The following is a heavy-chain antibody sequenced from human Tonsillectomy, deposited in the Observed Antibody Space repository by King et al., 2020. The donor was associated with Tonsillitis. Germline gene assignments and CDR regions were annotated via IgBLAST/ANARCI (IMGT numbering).Heavy chain of an antibody. V-gene: IGHV5-10-1*03. CDR3: ARVSHTWYHYLDY. D-gene: IGHD6-13*01. CDR1: GYSFTSYW. Sequence: QLVQSGAEVEKPGESLRISCKASGYSFTSYWINWVRQMPGKGLEWMGRIDPSDSYTNYSPSFQGHVTISVDRSITTAYLRWSSLKASDTAMYYCARVSHTWYHYLDYWGQGTPVTVSS. CDR2: IDPSDSYT. J-gene: IGHJ4*02.